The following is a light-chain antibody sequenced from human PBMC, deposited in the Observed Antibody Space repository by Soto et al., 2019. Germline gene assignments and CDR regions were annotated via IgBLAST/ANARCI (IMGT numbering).Light chain of an antibody. Sequence: EIVLTQSPGTLSLSPGERATLSCRASQSVSSTYFAWYQQKPGQAPRLLIYGASSRATGIPDRFSGSGSGTDFTLTISRLEPEDFAVYYCQQYGRSALTFGGGTKVEIK. CDR3: QQYGRSALT. V-gene: IGKV3-20*01. J-gene: IGKJ4*01. CDR2: GAS. CDR1: QSVSSTY.